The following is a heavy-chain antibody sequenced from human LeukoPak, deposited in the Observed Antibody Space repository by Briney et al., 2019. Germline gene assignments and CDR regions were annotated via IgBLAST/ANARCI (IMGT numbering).Heavy chain of an antibody. CDR3: TTYISGHY. J-gene: IGHJ4*02. V-gene: IGHV3-73*01. D-gene: IGHD1-20*01. CDR2: VQTKANSYAT. Sequence: GGSLRLSCAASGFTFSGSDIHWIRQASVKGLEWVGRVQTKANSYATAYAASLKGRFTISRDDSINTASLQMNSLRTDDTAVYYCTTYISGHYWGQGTLVTVSS. CDR1: GFTFSGSD.